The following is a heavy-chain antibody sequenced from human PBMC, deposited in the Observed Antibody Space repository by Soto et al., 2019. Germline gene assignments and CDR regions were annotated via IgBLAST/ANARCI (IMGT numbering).Heavy chain of an antibody. Sequence: GGSLKLSCSASGFTFTSYAMSWVRQAPGKGLEWVSGISGTGGYTYYTDSVKGRFTISRDESTNTLFLHMNSLRAADTAVYYCARGQRALITYGPFDPWGQGTLVTVSS. CDR2: ISGTGGYT. CDR1: GFTFTSYA. J-gene: IGHJ5*02. D-gene: IGHD4-17*01. V-gene: IGHV3-23*01. CDR3: ARGQRALITYGPFDP.